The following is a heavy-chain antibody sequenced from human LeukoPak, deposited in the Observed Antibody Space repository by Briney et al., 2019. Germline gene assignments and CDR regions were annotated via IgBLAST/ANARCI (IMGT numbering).Heavy chain of an antibody. D-gene: IGHD1-7*01. CDR1: GGSFSGYY. CDR2: INHSGST. J-gene: IGHJ3*02. CDR3: ARENYQGAFDI. V-gene: IGHV4-34*01. Sequence: PSETLSLTCAVYGGSFSGYYWSWIRQPPGKGLEWIGEINHSGSTNYNPSLKSRVTISVDTSKSHFSLNLSSVTAADTAVYYCARENYQGAFDIWGQGTMVTVSS.